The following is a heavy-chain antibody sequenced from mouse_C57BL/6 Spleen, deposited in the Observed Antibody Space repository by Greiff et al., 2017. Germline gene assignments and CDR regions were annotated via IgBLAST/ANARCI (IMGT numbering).Heavy chain of an antibody. Sequence: VQLQQSGGGLVKPGGSLKLSCAASGFTFSSYAMSWVRQTPEKRLEWVATISDGGSYTYYPDNVKGRVPISRDNAKNNRYLQMDHLKSEDTAMYYCARDDLWFAYWGQGTLVTVSA. CDR1: GFTFSSYA. CDR3: ARDDLWFAY. CDR2: ISDGGSYT. V-gene: IGHV5-4*01. J-gene: IGHJ3*01.